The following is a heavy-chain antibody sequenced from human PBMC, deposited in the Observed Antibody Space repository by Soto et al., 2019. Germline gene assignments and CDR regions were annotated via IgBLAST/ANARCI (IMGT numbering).Heavy chain of an antibody. Sequence: QVQLVQSGAEVKKPGSSVKVSCKAPGGTSSSFAFNWVRQPPGQGLEWMGGFIPFIGTGNYARKFQGRVTITADRSTSTAFLELKGLRSADTAIYYCATSGGDIVLLVASTDGAFDVWAQGTVVTVSS. V-gene: IGHV1-69*06. CDR3: ATSGGDIVLLVASTDGAFDV. J-gene: IGHJ3*01. CDR1: GGTSSSFA. CDR2: FIPFIGTG. D-gene: IGHD2-8*02.